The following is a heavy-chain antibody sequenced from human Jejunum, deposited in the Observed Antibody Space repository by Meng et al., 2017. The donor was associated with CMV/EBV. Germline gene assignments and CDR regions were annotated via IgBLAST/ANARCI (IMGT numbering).Heavy chain of an antibody. D-gene: IGHD5-18*01. CDR2: ISHDGEVT. Sequence: EGQGVEAGRGSVAPGGPLRLSGATAGFTFGTYVGNWVRQVPGKGLEGVSRISHDGEVTSYADSVRGRFTVSRDNAQNSLYLQMNSLRAEDTAVYYCAKYNYGIDYWGQGTLVTVSS. J-gene: IGHJ4*02. V-gene: IGHV3-74*01. CDR1: GFTFGTYV. CDR3: AKYNYGIDY.